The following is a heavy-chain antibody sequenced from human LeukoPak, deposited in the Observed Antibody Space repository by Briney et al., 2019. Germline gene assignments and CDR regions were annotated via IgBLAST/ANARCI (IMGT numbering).Heavy chain of an antibody. CDR3: ARVVVVAATTLTYFDY. Sequence: GGSLRLSCAASGFTVSTNYMSWVRQAPGKGLEWVSVIYSGGSTYYADSVKGRFNISRDNSKNTLYLQMHSLRAEDTAVYYCARVVVVAATTLTYFDYWGQGTLVTVSS. CDR1: GFTVSTNY. J-gene: IGHJ4*02. V-gene: IGHV3-53*01. CDR2: IYSGGST. D-gene: IGHD2-15*01.